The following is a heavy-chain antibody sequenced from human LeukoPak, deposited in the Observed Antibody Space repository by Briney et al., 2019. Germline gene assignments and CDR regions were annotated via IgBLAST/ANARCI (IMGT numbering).Heavy chain of an antibody. Sequence: GGSLRLSCAASGSTFDDYAMHWVRQAPGKGLEWVSLISGDGGSTYYADSVKGRFTISRDNSKNSLYLQMNSLRTEDTALYYCAKEDYYDSSGPGGYWGQGTLVTVSS. CDR3: AKEDYYDSSGPGGY. CDR1: GSTFDDYA. CDR2: ISGDGGST. D-gene: IGHD3-22*01. V-gene: IGHV3-43*02. J-gene: IGHJ4*02.